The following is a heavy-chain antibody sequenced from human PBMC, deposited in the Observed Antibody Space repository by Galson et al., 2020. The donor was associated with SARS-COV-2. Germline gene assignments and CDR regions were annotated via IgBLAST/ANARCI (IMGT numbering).Heavy chain of an antibody. D-gene: IGHD5-18*01. V-gene: IGHV4-39*07. CDR1: GGSIRSSSYY. J-gene: IGHJ4*02. CDR3: ARDLGIQLWLVDY. CDR2: IYYSGST. Sequence: SETLSITCTVSGGSIRSSSYYWGWIRQPPGKGLEWIGSIYYSGSTYYNPSLKSRVTISVDTSKNQFSLKLSSVTAADTAVYYCARDLGIQLWLVDYWGQGTLVTVSS.